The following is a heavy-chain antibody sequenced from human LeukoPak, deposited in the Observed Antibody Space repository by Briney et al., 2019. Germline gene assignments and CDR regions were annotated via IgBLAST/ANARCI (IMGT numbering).Heavy chain of an antibody. V-gene: IGHV4-59*08. J-gene: IGHJ6*02. CDR3: ARLEYGMDV. CDR2: IYYSGST. Sequence: ETLSLTCTVSGGSISSYYWSRIRQPPGKGLEWIGYIYYSGSTNYNPSLKSRVTISVDTSKNQFSLKLSSVTAADTAVYYCARLEYGMDVWGQGTTVTVSS. CDR1: GGSISSYY. D-gene: IGHD3-3*01.